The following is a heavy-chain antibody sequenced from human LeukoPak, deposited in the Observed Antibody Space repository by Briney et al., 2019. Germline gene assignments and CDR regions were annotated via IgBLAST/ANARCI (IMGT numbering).Heavy chain of an antibody. V-gene: IGHV3-23*01. CDR1: GFTFSSYA. CDR3: AKYPSQFLDYGDSYYFDY. J-gene: IGHJ4*02. CDR2: FSGSGGST. D-gene: IGHD4-17*01. Sequence: GGSLRLSCAASGFTFSSYAMSWVRQAPGNGLEWVSAFSGSGGSTYYADSVKGRFTISRDNSKNTLYLQMNSLRAEDTAVYYCAKYPSQFLDYGDSYYFDYWGQGTLVTVSS.